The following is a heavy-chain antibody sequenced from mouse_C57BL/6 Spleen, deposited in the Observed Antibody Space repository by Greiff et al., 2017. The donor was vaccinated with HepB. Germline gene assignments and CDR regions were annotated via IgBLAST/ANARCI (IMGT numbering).Heavy chain of an antibody. CDR3: TRKGGPAWFAD. Sequence: VQLQQSGAELVKPGASVKLSCKASGYTFTSYWMQWVKQRPGQGLEWIGEIDPSDSYTNYKQKLKDKATLTVDTSSSTAYMQLSSLTSEDYAVYYCTRKGGPAWFADLGQGTRVTVSA. CDR2: IDPSDSYT. CDR1: GYTFTSYW. V-gene: IGHV1-50*01. J-gene: IGHJ3*01.